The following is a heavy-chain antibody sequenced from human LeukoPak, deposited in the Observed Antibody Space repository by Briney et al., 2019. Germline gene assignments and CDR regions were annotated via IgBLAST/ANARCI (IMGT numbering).Heavy chain of an antibody. V-gene: IGHV3-23*01. CDR1: GFTFSSYG. Sequence: PGGSLRLSCAASGFTFSSYGMSWVRQAPGKGLEWVSAISGSGGSTNYADSVKGRFTISRDNAKNTLYLQMNSLRAEDTAIYYCARDVGEYQILGFDYWGQGTLVTVSS. J-gene: IGHJ4*02. CDR2: ISGSGGST. D-gene: IGHD3-10*01. CDR3: ARDVGEYQILGFDY.